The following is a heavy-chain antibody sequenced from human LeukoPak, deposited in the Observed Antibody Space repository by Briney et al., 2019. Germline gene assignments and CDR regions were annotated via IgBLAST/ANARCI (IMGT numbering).Heavy chain of an antibody. D-gene: IGHD3-10*01. J-gene: IGHJ4*02. V-gene: IGHV3-23*01. CDR2: ISGSGTGT. CDR3: AKDRPASHGSGSFGDY. Sequence: GGSLRLSCAASGFTFSTYGMSWVRQAPGPGLEWTSAISGSGTGTYYADSVKGRFTISRDNSRSTMYLQMNSLRLEDTAVYYCAKDRPASHGSGSFGDYWGQGTQVTVST. CDR1: GFTFSTYG.